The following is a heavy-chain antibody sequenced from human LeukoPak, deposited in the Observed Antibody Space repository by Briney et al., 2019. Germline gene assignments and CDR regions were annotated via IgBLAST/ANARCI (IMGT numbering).Heavy chain of an antibody. CDR3: ARGRYNYALEDYFDY. D-gene: IGHD5-18*01. V-gene: IGHV4-59*01. CDR1: GASISSYH. Sequence: SETLSLTCTVSGASISSYHCSWIRQPPGKGLEWIGYIYNSGSTNYNPSLKSRVTISVDTSKNQFSLKLSSVTAADTAVYYCARGRYNYALEDYFDYWGQGTLVTVSS. J-gene: IGHJ4*02. CDR2: IYNSGST.